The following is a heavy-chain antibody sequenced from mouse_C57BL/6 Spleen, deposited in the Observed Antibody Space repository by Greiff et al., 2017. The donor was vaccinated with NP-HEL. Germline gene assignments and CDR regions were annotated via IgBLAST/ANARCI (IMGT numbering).Heavy chain of an antibody. Sequence: EVQRVESGGGLVQPGGSMKLSCVASGFTFSNYWMNWVRQSPEKGLEWVAQIRLKSDNYATHYAESVKGRFTISRDDSKSSVYLQMNNLRAEDTGIYYCTGFYYYGSSYFDYWGQGTTLTVSS. V-gene: IGHV6-3*01. CDR1: GFTFSNYW. D-gene: IGHD1-1*01. CDR2: IRLKSDNYAT. CDR3: TGFYYYGSSYFDY. J-gene: IGHJ2*01.